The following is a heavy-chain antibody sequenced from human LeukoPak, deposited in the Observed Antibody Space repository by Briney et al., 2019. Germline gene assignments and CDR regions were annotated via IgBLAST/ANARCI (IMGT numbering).Heavy chain of an antibody. CDR2: IYSGGGT. Sequence: GESLTLSCAASGLTVSSDYMSWVRQAPGKGLEWISDIYSGGGTYYADSVRGRFTISRDNSKNTLYLQLNSLRAEDTAVYYCARYPYSTSSWSDPWGQGTLVTVSS. CDR1: GLTVSSDY. CDR3: ARYPYSTSSWSDP. J-gene: IGHJ5*02. V-gene: IGHV3-66*01. D-gene: IGHD6-6*01.